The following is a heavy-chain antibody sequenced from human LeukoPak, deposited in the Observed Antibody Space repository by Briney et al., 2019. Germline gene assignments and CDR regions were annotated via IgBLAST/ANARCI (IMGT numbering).Heavy chain of an antibody. Sequence: GAAVKVSCKASGYTFTSYGISWLRQDPGHALEWIGGISAYNGNTNYAQKLQSRVTMTTDTTTSTAYMELRRLRSDDTAVYYCARGRHYYDSSCYSYFDYWGKGTLVTVSS. D-gene: IGHD3-22*01. CDR2: ISAYNGNT. CDR3: ARGRHYYDSSCYSYFDY. V-gene: IGHV1-18*01. CDR1: GYTFTSYG. J-gene: IGHJ4*01.